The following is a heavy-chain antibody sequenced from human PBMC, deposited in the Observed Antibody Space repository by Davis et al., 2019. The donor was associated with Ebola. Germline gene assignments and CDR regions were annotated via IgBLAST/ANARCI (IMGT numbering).Heavy chain of an antibody. Sequence: PGGSLRLSCAASGFTFRRYDMHWVRQASGRRLEWVSGIGTAGDTYYPGSVKGRFTISRENAKNSLFLQMNSLRAGDTAVYYCVRARFGWSDFDYWGQGTLVTVSS. CDR1: GFTFRRYD. CDR3: VRARFGWSDFDY. V-gene: IGHV3-13*01. D-gene: IGHD6-19*01. J-gene: IGHJ4*02. CDR2: IGTAGDT.